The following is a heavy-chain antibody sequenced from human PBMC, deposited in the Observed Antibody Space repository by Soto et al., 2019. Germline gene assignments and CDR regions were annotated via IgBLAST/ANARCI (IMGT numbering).Heavy chain of an antibody. CDR1: GYTFPSYA. D-gene: IGHD3-16*01. CDR2: ISAYNGDT. Sequence: ASVKVSCKASGYTFPSYAISWVRQAPGQGLEWMGWISAYNGDTNYAQKLQDRVTMTTDTATSTAYMGLRSLRSDDTAVYYCARDWVEAPNYFDYWGQGTLVTVSS. J-gene: IGHJ4*02. V-gene: IGHV1-18*01. CDR3: ARDWVEAPNYFDY.